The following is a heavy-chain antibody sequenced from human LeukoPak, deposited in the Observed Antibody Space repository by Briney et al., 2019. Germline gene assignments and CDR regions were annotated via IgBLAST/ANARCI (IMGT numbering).Heavy chain of an antibody. J-gene: IGHJ6*02. CDR2: IYYSGST. Sequence: PSETLSLTCTVSGGSISSYYWSWIRQPPGKGLEWIGYIYYSGSTNYNPSLKSRVTISVDTSKNQFSLKLSSVTAADTAVYYCATDREPRLANNNYIYYYGMDVWGQGTTVTVSS. V-gene: IGHV4-59*08. CDR1: GGSISSYY. CDR3: ATDREPRLANNNYIYYYGMDV. D-gene: IGHD4-11*01.